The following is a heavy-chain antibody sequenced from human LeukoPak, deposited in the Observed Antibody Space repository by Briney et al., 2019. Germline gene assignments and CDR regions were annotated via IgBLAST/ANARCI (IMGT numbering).Heavy chain of an antibody. CDR3: ARHNRLGLGYIDY. CDR2: IYYSRST. J-gene: IGHJ4*02. V-gene: IGHV4-59*11. CDR1: GGSISSHY. Sequence: PSETLSLTCTVSGGSISSHYWSWIRQPPGKGLEWIGYIYYSRSTNYNPSLKSRVTISVDTSKNQFSLKLSSVTAADTAVYYCARHNRLGLGYIDYWGQGTLVTVSS. D-gene: IGHD5-24*01.